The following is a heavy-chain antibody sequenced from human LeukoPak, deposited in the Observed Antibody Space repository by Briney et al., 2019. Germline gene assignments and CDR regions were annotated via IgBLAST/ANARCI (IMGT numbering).Heavy chain of an antibody. V-gene: IGHV4-61*01. J-gene: IGHJ4*02. D-gene: IGHD3-10*01. CDR2: IYNSGNT. CDR3: VRDRELNY. CDR1: GGSISSSSYY. Sequence: PSETLSLTCTVSGGSISSSSYYWSWIRQPPGKGLEWIGYIYNSGNTNYNPSFKSRVTISEDTPKNQFSLKLSSVTAADMAVYYCVRDRELNYWGQGTLVTVSS.